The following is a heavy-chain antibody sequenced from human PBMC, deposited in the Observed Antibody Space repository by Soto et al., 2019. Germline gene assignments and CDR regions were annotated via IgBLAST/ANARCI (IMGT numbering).Heavy chain of an antibody. CDR3: TRDRDRGMGFDY. CDR2: ISSSSSTI. V-gene: IGHV3-48*02. Sequence: PGGSLRLSCAASGFTFRTYSMTWVRQAPGKGLEWLSYISSSSSTIYYADSVKGRFTISRDNAKNSLYLQMNSLRDDDTAVYYCTRDRDRGMGFDYWGQGTMVTVS. D-gene: IGHD1-26*01. J-gene: IGHJ4*02. CDR1: GFTFRTYS.